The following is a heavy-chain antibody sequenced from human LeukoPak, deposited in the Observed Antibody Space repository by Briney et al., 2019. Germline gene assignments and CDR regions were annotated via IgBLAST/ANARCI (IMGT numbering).Heavy chain of an antibody. CDR1: GYTFTSYD. D-gene: IGHD2-8*01. V-gene: IGHV3-7*02. CDR3: ARAGPGYCSNGICYAKEPNWFDP. Sequence: ASVKVSCKASGYTFTSYDINWVRQATGQGLEWVANIKQDGSEKYYVDSVKGRFTISRDNAKNSLYLQMNSLRAEDTAVYYCARAGPGYCSNGICYAKEPNWFDPWGQGTLVTVSS. J-gene: IGHJ5*02. CDR2: IKQDGSEK.